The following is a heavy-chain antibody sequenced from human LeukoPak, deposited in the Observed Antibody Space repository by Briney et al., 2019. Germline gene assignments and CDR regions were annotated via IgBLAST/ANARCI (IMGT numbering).Heavy chain of an antibody. CDR1: GFTFSSYA. V-gene: IGHV3-64*01. D-gene: IGHD3-10*01. CDR2: ISSNGGST. Sequence: GGSLRLPCAASGFTFSSYAMHWVRQAPGKGLEYVSAISSNGGSTYYANSVKGRFTISRDNSKNTLYLQMNSLRAEDTAVYYCAKVALRGYMDVWGKGTTVTVSS. J-gene: IGHJ6*03. CDR3: AKVALRGYMDV.